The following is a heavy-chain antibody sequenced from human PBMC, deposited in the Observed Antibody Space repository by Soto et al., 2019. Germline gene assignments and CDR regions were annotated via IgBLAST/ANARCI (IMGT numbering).Heavy chain of an antibody. CDR3: TRDRYDFWSGYYTTVGGLDY. D-gene: IGHD3-3*01. CDR1: GFTFGDYA. V-gene: IGHV3-49*03. Sequence: GGSLRLSCTASGFTFGDYAMSWFRQAPGKGLEWVGFIRSKAYGGTTEYAASVKGRFTISRDDSKSIAYLQMNSLKTEDTAVYYCTRDRYDFWSGYYTTVGGLDYWGQGTLVTVSS. CDR2: IRSKAYGGTT. J-gene: IGHJ4*02.